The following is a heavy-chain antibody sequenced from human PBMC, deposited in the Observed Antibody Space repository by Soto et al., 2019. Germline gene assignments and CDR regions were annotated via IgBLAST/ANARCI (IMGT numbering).Heavy chain of an antibody. V-gene: IGHV1-69*01. Sequence: QVQLVQSGAEVKKPGSSVKVSCKASGSTISSYVIAWVRQAPGQSLEWMGGIITITGLANYAQKFQGRLTITADEATSTAYMELSSLRSEDTAVYYCAREYYGSGPYGCCGMAVWDQGTTVTVSS. D-gene: IGHD3-10*01. CDR2: IITITGLA. J-gene: IGHJ6*02. CDR1: GSTISSYV. CDR3: AREYYGSGPYGCCGMAV.